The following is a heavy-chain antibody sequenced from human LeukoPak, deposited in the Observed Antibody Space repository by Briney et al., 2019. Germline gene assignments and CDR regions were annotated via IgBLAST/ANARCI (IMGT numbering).Heavy chain of an antibody. J-gene: IGHJ3*02. CDR2: VNQDGSDR. D-gene: IGHD3-3*01. Sequence: GGSLRLSCAASGFTFSNYWMNWVRQAPGKGLEWVANVNQDGSDRYYVNSVKGRFIISRDNAKNSLYLQVNSLRADDTAIYYCARACRSTIFGFDAFDIWGQGTMVTVSS. CDR1: GFTFSNYW. CDR3: ARACRSTIFGFDAFDI. V-gene: IGHV3-7*01.